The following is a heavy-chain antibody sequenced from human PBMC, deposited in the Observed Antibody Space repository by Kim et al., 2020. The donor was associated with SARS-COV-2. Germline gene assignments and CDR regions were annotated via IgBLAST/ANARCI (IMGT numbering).Heavy chain of an antibody. V-gene: IGHV3-21*02. Sequence: DHVKSRFSISRDNPNNVMFLQLDSLRTEDTAVYYCAREVQSSGRAGTFDVWGQGTLVTVSS. CDR3: AREVQSSGRAGTFDV. J-gene: IGHJ3*01. D-gene: IGHD1-1*01.